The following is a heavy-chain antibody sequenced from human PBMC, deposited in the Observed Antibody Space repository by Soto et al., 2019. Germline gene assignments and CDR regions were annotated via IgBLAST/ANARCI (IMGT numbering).Heavy chain of an antibody. CDR1: GASISSGPFY. CDR2: IYYLGDT. Sequence: QVQLRESGPGLVEPSQTLSLTCTISGASISSGPFYWGWIRQHPGQVLEWIGHIYYLGDTFYNPSLKSRAFISVDSSVNQFSLKLISVTAADTAVYYCARVQNVVRGVRWFDPWGQGILVTVSS. CDR3: ARVQNVVRGVRWFDP. J-gene: IGHJ5*02. D-gene: IGHD3-10*01. V-gene: IGHV4-31*03.